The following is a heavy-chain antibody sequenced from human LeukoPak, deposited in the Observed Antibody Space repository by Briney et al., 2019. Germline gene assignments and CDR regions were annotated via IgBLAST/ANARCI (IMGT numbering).Heavy chain of an antibody. CDR2: ISGSGGST. V-gene: IGHV3-23*01. Sequence: PGGSLRLSCAASGFTFSSYAMSWVRQAPGKGLEWVSAISGSGGSTYYADSVKGRFTISRDNSKNTLYLQMNSLRAEDTALYYCARAEGYCTTSSCWYFDYWGQGTLVAVS. J-gene: IGHJ4*02. CDR3: ARAEGYCTTSSCWYFDY. CDR1: GFTFSSYA. D-gene: IGHD2-2*01.